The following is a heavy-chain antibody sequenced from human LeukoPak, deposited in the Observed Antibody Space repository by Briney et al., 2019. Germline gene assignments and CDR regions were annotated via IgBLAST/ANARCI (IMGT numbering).Heavy chain of an antibody. CDR1: GITFSSYW. Sequence: PGGSLRLSCVASGITFSSYWMTWVRQAPGKGLEWVANMNQDGSKGYYVDSVKGRFTISRDNAKNSLYLQMSSLRADDTAVYYCARNRYFDLWGRGTLVTVSS. J-gene: IGHJ2*01. CDR3: ARNRYFDL. CDR2: MNQDGSKG. V-gene: IGHV3-7*05.